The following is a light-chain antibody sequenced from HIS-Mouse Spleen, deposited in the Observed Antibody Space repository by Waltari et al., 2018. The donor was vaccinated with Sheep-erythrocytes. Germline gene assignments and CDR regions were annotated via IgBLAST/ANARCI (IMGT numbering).Light chain of an antibody. J-gene: IGLJ3*02. CDR1: SIHVGGYNY. Sequence: QSALTQPPSASGSPGQSVTISCPGTSIHVGGYNYVPWYQQHPGKAPKLMIYEVSKRPSGVPDRFSGSKSGNTASLTVSGLQAEDEADYYCSSYAGSNNWVFGGGTKLTVL. CDR2: EVS. V-gene: IGLV2-8*01. CDR3: SSYAGSNNWV.